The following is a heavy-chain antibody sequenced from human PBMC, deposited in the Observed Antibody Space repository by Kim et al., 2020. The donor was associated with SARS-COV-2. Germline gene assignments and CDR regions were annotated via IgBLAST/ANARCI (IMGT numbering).Heavy chain of an antibody. D-gene: IGHD3-10*01. V-gene: IGHV1-18*04. J-gene: IGHJ4*02. CDR1: GYTFTSYG. CDR2: ISAYNGNT. Sequence: ASVKVSCKASGYTFTSYGISWVRQAPGQGLEWMGWISAYNGNTNYAQKLQGRVTMTTDTSTSTAYMELRSLRSDDTAVYYCARELTWFGGLFSYYFDYWGQGTLVTVSS. CDR3: ARELTWFGGLFSYYFDY.